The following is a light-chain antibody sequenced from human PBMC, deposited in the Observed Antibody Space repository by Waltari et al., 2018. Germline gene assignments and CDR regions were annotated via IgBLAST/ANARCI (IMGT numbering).Light chain of an antibody. Sequence: DIQMTQSPSTLSASVGDRVTITCRASQDITTSLAWYQQKPGKAPKVLIYRTSNLKSGVSSRFSGSGSGTDFTLKISRVEAEDVGVYYCMQGLHFPLTFGQGTKVDV. CDR3: MQGLHFPLT. CDR2: RTS. V-gene: IGKV1-5*03. J-gene: IGKJ3*01. CDR1: QDITTS.